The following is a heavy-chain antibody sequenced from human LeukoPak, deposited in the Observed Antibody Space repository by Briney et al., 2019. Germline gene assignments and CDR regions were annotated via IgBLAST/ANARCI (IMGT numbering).Heavy chain of an antibody. V-gene: IGHV3-7*03. CDR1: GFTFGDYA. Sequence: GGSLRLSCTVSGFTFGDYAINWVRQVPGRGPEWVANVNRDGSETYYLDSVKGRFTISKDNAKNSLYLQMNSLRAEDTALYHCARNNGMDVWGQGTTVIVSS. CDR3: ARNNGMDV. J-gene: IGHJ6*02. CDR2: VNRDGSET.